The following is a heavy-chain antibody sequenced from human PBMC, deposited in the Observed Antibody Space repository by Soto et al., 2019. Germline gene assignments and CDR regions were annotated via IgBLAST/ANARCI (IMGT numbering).Heavy chain of an antibody. CDR3: ARHKARLGYCSSTSCPYYYYGMDV. J-gene: IGHJ6*02. CDR1: GYSFTSYW. CDR2: IYPGDSDT. Sequence: PGESLKISCKGSGYSFTSYWIGWVRQMPGKGLEWMGTIYPGDSDTRYSPSFQGQVTISADKSISTAYLQWSSLKASDTAMYYCARHKARLGYCSSTSCPYYYYGMDVWGQGTTVTVSS. D-gene: IGHD2-2*01. V-gene: IGHV5-51*01.